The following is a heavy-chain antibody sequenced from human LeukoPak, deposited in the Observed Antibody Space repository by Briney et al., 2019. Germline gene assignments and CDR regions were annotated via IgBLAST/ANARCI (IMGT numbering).Heavy chain of an antibody. D-gene: IGHD2-21*02. CDR2: ITSSGIR. CDR1: GFIFGNYD. V-gene: IGHV3-64*01. CDR3: ARDWADCGGPCYSPNWYFDL. Sequence: GGSLRLSCAASGFIFGNYDMHWVRQAPGKGPEFVSAITSSGIRSYATSVEGRFTVSRDNSENMLYLQMDSLTTDDMAVYYCARDWADCGGPCYSPNWYFDLWGRGTLVTVSS. J-gene: IGHJ2*01.